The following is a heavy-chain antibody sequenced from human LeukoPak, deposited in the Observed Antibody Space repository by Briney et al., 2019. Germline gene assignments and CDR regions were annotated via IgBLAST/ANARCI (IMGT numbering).Heavy chain of an antibody. CDR1: GGSISSSSYY. CDR2: IYYSGST. D-gene: IGHD4-17*01. CDR3: ARAGEGDDYGDYVGYYYYGMDV. Sequence: PSETLSLTCTVSGGSISSSSYYWGWIRQPPGKGLEWIGSIYYSGSTYYNPSLKSRVTISVDTSKNQFSLKLSSVTAADTAVYYCARAGEGDDYGDYVGYYYYGMDVWGQGTTVTVSS. J-gene: IGHJ6*02. V-gene: IGHV4-39*01.